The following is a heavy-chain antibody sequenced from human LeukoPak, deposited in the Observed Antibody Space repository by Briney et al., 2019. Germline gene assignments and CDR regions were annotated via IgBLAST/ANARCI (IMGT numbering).Heavy chain of an antibody. V-gene: IGHV3-23*01. CDR2: ISGSGGST. CDR3: AKQLHSGGSCDSAFDF. J-gene: IGHJ4*02. CDR1: RFTFSSYA. Sequence: PGGSLRLSCAASRFTFSSYAMSWVRQAPGKGLEWVSAISGSGGSTYYADSVKGRFTISRDNSKNTLYLHMNSLRADDTAVYYSAKQLHSGGSCDSAFDFWGQGTLVTVSS. D-gene: IGHD2-15*01.